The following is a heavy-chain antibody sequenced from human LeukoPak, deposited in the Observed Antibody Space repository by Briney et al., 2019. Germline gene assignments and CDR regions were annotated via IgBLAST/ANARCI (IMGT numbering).Heavy chain of an antibody. Sequence: GASVKVSCKASGYTFTSYDINWVRQATEQGLEWMGWMNPNSGNTGYAQKFQGRVTMTRNTSISTASMELSSLRSEDTAVYYCARHYYDSSGWRAFDIWGQGTMVTVSS. CDR3: ARHYYDSSGWRAFDI. CDR1: GYTFTSYD. V-gene: IGHV1-8*01. D-gene: IGHD3-22*01. J-gene: IGHJ3*02. CDR2: MNPNSGNT.